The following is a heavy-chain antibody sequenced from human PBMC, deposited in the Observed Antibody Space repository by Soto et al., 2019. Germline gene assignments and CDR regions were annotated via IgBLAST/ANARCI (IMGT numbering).Heavy chain of an antibody. CDR1: GFTFSSYA. V-gene: IGHV3-23*01. CDR2: ISGSGGST. J-gene: IGHJ3*02. D-gene: IGHD2-2*01. Sequence: EVQLLESGGGLVQPGGSLRLSCAASGFTFSSYAMSWVRQAPGKGLEWVSAISGSGGSTYYADSVKGRFTITRDNSKNTLYLKMNSLRAEDTAVYYCAKGGYCSSTSCDSDAFDIWGQGTMVTVSS. CDR3: AKGGYCSSTSCDSDAFDI.